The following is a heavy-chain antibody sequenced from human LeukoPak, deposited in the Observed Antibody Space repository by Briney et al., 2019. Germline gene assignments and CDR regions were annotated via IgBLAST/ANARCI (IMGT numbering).Heavy chain of an antibody. J-gene: IGHJ4*02. D-gene: IGHD3-22*01. V-gene: IGHV3-23*01. CDR1: GFTFSTYA. CDR2: ISGSGGST. Sequence: GGSLRLSCVASGFTFSTYAMIWVRQAPGKGVEGVSVISGSGGSTYYADSVKVRFTISRDNSRTMLYLQMNSLRAEDTAVYYWAKRWYASSGYYGYFDHWGQGSLVTVSS. CDR3: AKRWYASSGYYGYFDH.